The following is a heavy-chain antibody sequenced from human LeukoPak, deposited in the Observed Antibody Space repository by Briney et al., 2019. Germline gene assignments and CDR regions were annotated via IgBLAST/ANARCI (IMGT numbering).Heavy chain of an antibody. CDR2: IIPIFGTA. J-gene: IGHJ5*01. D-gene: IGHD2-2*01. CDR3: TRGSAWYCSTTACLNWFDS. V-gene: IGHV1-69*13. Sequence: ASVKVSCKASGGTFSSYAISWVRQAPGQGLEWMGGIIPIFGTANYAQKFQGRVTITADESMSTVYMELSSLSSEDTAVYYCTRGSAWYCSTTACLNWFDSWGQGTLVIVSS. CDR1: GGTFSSYA.